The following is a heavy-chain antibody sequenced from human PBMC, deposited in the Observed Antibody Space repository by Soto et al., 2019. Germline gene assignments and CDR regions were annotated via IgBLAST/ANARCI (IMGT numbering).Heavy chain of an antibody. D-gene: IGHD3-22*01. CDR3: ARDLYGGDYYDSSDYTWPLYYYYGMDV. V-gene: IGHV1-69*06. CDR1: GGTFSSYA. Sequence: SVKVSCKASGGTFSSYAISWVRQAPGQGLEWMGGIIPIFGTANYAQKFQGRVTITADKSTSTAYMELSSLRSEDTAVYYCARDLYGGDYYDSSDYTWPLYYYYGMDVWGQGTTVTVSS. CDR2: IIPIFGTA. J-gene: IGHJ6*02.